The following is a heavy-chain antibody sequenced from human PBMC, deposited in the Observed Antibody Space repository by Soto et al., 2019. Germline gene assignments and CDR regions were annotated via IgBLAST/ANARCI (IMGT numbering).Heavy chain of an antibody. CDR1: GGSISSSTW. V-gene: IGHV4-4*02. CDR3: ARPWVSLLTGRADALDG. CDR2: IYDNGGT. D-gene: IGHD3-9*01. J-gene: IGHJ3*01. Sequence: QVQLQESGPGLVKPSGTLSLTCAVSGGSISSSTWWSWVRQAPGKGLEWIGEIYDNGGTNYSPSLRSLVTLSLDKSKNHFTLRLKSVTVADTAVYYCARPWVSLLTGRADALDGWGQGTMVTVSS.